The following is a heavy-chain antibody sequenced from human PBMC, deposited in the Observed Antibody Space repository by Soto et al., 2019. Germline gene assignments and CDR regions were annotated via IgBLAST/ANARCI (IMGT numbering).Heavy chain of an antibody. V-gene: IGHV3-53*04. CDR1: GFTVSSNY. D-gene: IGHD6-19*01. J-gene: IGHJ3*02. Sequence: GGSLRLSCAASGFTVSSNYMSWVRQAPGKGLEWVSVIYSGGSTYYADSVKGRFTISRHNSKNTLYLQMNSLRAEDTAVYYCASPGTYSSGWGAFDIWGQGTMVTVSS. CDR2: IYSGGST. CDR3: ASPGTYSSGWGAFDI.